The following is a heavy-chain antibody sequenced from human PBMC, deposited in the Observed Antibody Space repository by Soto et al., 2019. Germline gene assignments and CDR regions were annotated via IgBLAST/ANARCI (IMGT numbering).Heavy chain of an antibody. V-gene: IGHV3-23*01. D-gene: IGHD2-2*01. CDR2: ISGSGGST. J-gene: IGHJ3*02. CDR3: AKERQGVPSAISSDAFDI. CDR1: GFTFSSYA. Sequence: EVQLLESGGGLVQPGGSLRLSCAASGFTFSSYAMSWVRQAPGKGLEWVSAISGSGGSTYYADSVKGRFTISRDNSKNKLYRQRNSVRAEDTAVYYCAKERQGVPSAISSDAFDIWGQGTMVTVSS.